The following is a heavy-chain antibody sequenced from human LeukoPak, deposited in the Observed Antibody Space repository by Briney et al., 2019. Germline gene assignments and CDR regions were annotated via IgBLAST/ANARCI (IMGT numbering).Heavy chain of an antibody. D-gene: IGHD2-21*02. Sequence: GGSLRLSCAASGFTFSNYGMDWVRQAPGKGLEWVTFIRYDGTNQQYVDSVKGRFTISRDNSKNTLYLQMNSLRVEDTAVYYCVKGVTNWFDPWGQGTLVTVSS. V-gene: IGHV3-30*02. J-gene: IGHJ5*02. CDR1: GFTFSNYG. CDR3: VKGVTNWFDP. CDR2: IRYDGTNQ.